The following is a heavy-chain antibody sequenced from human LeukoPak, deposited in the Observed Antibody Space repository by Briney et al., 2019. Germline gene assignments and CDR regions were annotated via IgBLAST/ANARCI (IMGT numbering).Heavy chain of an antibody. CDR1: GGSISSSNW. CDR3: ARSVTMVRGDYYYMDV. J-gene: IGHJ6*03. Sequence: PSETLSLTCAVSGGSISSSNWWSWVRQPPGKGLEWIGKIYHSGSTNYNPSLKSRVTISVDTSKNQFSLKLSSVTAADTAVYYCARSVTMVRGDYYYMDVWGKGTTVTVSS. D-gene: IGHD3-10*01. V-gene: IGHV4-4*02. CDR2: IYHSGST.